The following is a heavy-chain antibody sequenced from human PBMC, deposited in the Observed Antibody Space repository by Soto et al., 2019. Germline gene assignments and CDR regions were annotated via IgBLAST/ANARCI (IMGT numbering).Heavy chain of an antibody. CDR1: GYTFTGYY. J-gene: IGHJ3*02. V-gene: IGHV1-2*04. Sequence: ASVKVSCKASGYTFTGYYMHWGRQAPGQGLEWLGWINPNSGGTNYAQKFQGWVTMTRDTSISTAYMELSRLRSDDTAVYYCARLGYYYDSSGDYLGDAFDIWGQGTMVTVSS. CDR2: INPNSGGT. D-gene: IGHD3-22*01. CDR3: ARLGYYYDSSGDYLGDAFDI.